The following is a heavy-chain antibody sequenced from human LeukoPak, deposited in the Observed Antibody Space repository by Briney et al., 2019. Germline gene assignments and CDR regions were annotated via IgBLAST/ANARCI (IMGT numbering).Heavy chain of an antibody. Sequence: ASVKVSCKASGYTFTGYHIHWVRQAPGHGLEWMGWINSNSGGTNYAQKFQGRVTMNSDTSIITVYMELGRLRSDDTDVYYCARVKVDVFWIGYSQGLGYWGQGTLVPVS. D-gene: IGHD3/OR15-3a*01. CDR3: ARVKVDVFWIGYSQGLGY. J-gene: IGHJ4*02. CDR1: GYTFTGYH. CDR2: INSNSGGT. V-gene: IGHV1-2*02.